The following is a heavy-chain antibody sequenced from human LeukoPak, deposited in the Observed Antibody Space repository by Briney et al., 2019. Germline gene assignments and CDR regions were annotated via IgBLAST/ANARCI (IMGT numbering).Heavy chain of an antibody. Sequence: PSETLSLTCTVSGGSISSNFWSWIRQPAGKGLEWIGRIHTSGSTNYNPSLKSRVTMSVETSKHQFSLKLSSVTAADTALYYCATDARGYWSGGPCLSWFDPWGQGTLVTVSS. D-gene: IGHD2-15*01. V-gene: IGHV4-4*07. CDR1: GGSISSNF. CDR3: ATDARGYWSGGPCLSWFDP. CDR2: IHTSGST. J-gene: IGHJ5*02.